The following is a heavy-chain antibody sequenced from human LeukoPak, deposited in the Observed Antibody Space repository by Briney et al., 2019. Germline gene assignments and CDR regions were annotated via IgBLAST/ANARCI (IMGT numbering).Heavy chain of an antibody. Sequence: GGSLRLSCAASGFTFSNYAMTWVRQAPGKGLEWVSGISGSGDATYYADSVKGRFTISRDNSENTVYLQMNSLRVEDTAICYCAKDRSSGGSCYNYWGRGTQVTVSS. CDR3: AKDRSSGGSCYNY. D-gene: IGHD2-15*01. V-gene: IGHV3-23*01. CDR1: GFTFSNYA. CDR2: ISGSGDAT. J-gene: IGHJ4*02.